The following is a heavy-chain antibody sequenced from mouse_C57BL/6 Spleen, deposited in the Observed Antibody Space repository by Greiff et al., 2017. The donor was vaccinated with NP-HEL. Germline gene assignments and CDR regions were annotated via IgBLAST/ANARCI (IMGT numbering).Heavy chain of an antibody. J-gene: IGHJ4*01. CDR1: GFTFSDYG. D-gene: IGHD4-1*01. CDR3: ARRTGKAMDY. CDR2: ISSGSSTI. V-gene: IGHV5-17*01. Sequence: EVHLVESGGGLVKPGGSLKLSCAASGFTFSDYGMHWVRQAPEKGLEWVAYISSGSSTIYYADTVKGRFTISRDNAKNTLFLQMTSLRSEDTAMYYCARRTGKAMDYWGQGTSVTVSS.